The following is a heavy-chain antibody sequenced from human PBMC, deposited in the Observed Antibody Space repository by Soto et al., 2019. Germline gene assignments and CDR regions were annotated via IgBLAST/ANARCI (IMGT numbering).Heavy chain of an antibody. D-gene: IGHD6-6*01. V-gene: IGHV4-34*01. CDR2: INHSGST. Sequence: SETLSLTCAVYGGSFSGYYWSWIRQPPGKGLEWIGEINHSGSTNYNPSLKSRVTISVDTSKNQFSLKLSSVTAADTAVYYCAVPSLNSSSSRFDYWGQGTLVTVSS. CDR1: GGSFSGYY. CDR3: AVPSLNSSSSRFDY. J-gene: IGHJ4*02.